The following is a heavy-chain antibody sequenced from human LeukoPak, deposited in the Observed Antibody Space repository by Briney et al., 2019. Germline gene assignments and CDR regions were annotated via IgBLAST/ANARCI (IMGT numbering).Heavy chain of an antibody. CDR1: GDSITNDNW. V-gene: IGHV4-4*02. D-gene: IGHD3-16*01. Sequence: PSETLSLTCGVSGDSITNDNWWTWVRQPPGKGLEWIGQIHHGGTTIYNPSLKSRVTMSVDKSKNQFSLKLISMTAADTAVYYCARDLGKSALDYFDYWGQGTVVTVSS. CDR2: IHHGGTT. J-gene: IGHJ4*02. CDR3: ARDLGKSALDYFDY.